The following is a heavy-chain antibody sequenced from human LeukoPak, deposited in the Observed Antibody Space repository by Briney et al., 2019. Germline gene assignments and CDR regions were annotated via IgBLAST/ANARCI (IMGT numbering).Heavy chain of an antibody. CDR3: ARLKYADDSSPDY. CDR2: IYSDDRT. V-gene: IGHV3-53*04. D-gene: IGHD3-22*01. J-gene: IGHJ4*02. Sequence: PGGSLRLSCAVSGFTASSNYMSWARQAPGKGLEWVSVIYSDDRTYYADSVKGRFTISRHTSKKTLYLQMNSLRAEDTAVYYCARLKYADDSSPDYWGQGTLVTVSS. CDR1: GFTASSNY.